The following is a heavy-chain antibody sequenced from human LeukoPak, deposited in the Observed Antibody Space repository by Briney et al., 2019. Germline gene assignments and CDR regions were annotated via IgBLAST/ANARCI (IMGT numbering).Heavy chain of an antibody. Sequence: ASVKVSCKASGYTFTSYGISWVRQAPGQGLEWMGWISAYNGNTNYAQRLQGRVTMTTDTSTSTAYMELRSLRSDDTAVYYCARVVGYCSGGSCYYWFDPWGQGTLVTVSS. CDR2: ISAYNGNT. D-gene: IGHD2-15*01. CDR3: ARVVGYCSGGSCYYWFDP. J-gene: IGHJ5*02. CDR1: GYTFTSYG. V-gene: IGHV1-18*01.